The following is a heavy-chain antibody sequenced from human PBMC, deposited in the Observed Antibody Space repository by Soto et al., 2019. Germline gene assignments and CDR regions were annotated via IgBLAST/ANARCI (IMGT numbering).Heavy chain of an antibody. D-gene: IGHD3-16*02. V-gene: IGHV3-30*18. CDR3: AKALGELSPESFDY. J-gene: IGHJ4*02. CDR2: MSYDGNNQ. CDR1: GFTFSSYA. Sequence: QVQLVESGGGVVQPGRSLRLSCAASGFTFSSYAMHWVRQAPGKGLEWVAIMSYDGNNQYYADSVKGRFTISRDNFNNTLHLQMNSLRAEDTAVYYCAKALGELSPESFDYWGQGILVTVSS.